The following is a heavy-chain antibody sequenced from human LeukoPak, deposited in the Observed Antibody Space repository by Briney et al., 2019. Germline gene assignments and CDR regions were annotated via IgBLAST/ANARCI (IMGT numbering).Heavy chain of an antibody. Sequence: SETLSLTCAVYGGSFSGYYWSWIRQPPGKGLEWTGEINHSGSTNYNPSLKSRVTISVDTSKNQFSLKLSSVTAADTAVYYCARAPGRATVTTFWFDPWGQGTLVTVSS. CDR1: GGSFSGYY. D-gene: IGHD4-17*01. CDR2: INHSGST. CDR3: ARAPGRATVTTFWFDP. J-gene: IGHJ5*02. V-gene: IGHV4-34*01.